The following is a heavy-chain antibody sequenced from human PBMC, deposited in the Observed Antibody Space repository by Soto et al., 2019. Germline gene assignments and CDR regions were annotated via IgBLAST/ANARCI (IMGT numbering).Heavy chain of an antibody. V-gene: IGHV3-23*01. Sequence: PGGSLRLSCAASGFTFSKYAMTWARQAPGKGLEWVSAISGSGYNSYYADSVKGRFTISRDDSKNTLLLQMNSLRAEDTAVYYCVKDRMAYNSVWDPFDIWGQGTMVTVSS. CDR2: ISGSGYNS. D-gene: IGHD1-20*01. CDR3: VKDRMAYNSVWDPFDI. CDR1: GFTFSKYA. J-gene: IGHJ3*02.